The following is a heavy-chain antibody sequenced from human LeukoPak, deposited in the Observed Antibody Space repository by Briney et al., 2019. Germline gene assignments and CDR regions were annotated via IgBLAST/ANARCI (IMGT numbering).Heavy chain of an antibody. CDR3: AREGSYYYDSSGYFDY. J-gene: IGHJ4*02. V-gene: IGHV3-30-3*01. D-gene: IGHD3-22*01. CDR1: GFTFSSYA. CDR2: ISYDGSNK. Sequence: PGGSLRLSCAASGFTFSSYAMHWVRRAPGKGLEWVAVISYDGSNKYYADSVKGRFTISRDNSKNTLYLQMNSLRAEDTAVYYCAREGSYYYDSSGYFDYWGQGTLVTVSS.